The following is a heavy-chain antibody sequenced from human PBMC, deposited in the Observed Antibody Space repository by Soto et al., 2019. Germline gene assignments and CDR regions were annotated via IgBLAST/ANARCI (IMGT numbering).Heavy chain of an antibody. V-gene: IGHV3-48*02. J-gene: IGHJ6*02. D-gene: IGHD5-18*01. CDR1: GFTFNTYS. CDR3: AREVTGAKGYGMDV. Sequence: EVQLVESGGGLVQPGGSLRLSCAASGFTFNTYSMNWVRQAPGKGLDWVSYISGSTSTIYYADSVKGRFTTSRDSAKKSLYLQMNSLRDEDTAVYYCAREVTGAKGYGMDVWGQGTTVTVSS. CDR2: ISGSTSTI.